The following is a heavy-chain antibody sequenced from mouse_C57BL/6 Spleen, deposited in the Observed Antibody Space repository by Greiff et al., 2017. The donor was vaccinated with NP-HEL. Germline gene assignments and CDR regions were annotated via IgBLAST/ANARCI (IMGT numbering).Heavy chain of an antibody. CDR2: INPYNGGT. Sequence: EVKLQESGPVLVKPGASVKMSCKASGYTFTDYYMNWVKQSHGKSLEWIGVINPYNGGTSYNQKFKGKATLTVDKSSSTAYMELNSLTSEDSAVYYCARDYDQNAMDYWGQGTSVTVSS. CDR1: GYTFTDYY. J-gene: IGHJ4*01. D-gene: IGHD2-4*01. CDR3: ARDYDQNAMDY. V-gene: IGHV1-19*01.